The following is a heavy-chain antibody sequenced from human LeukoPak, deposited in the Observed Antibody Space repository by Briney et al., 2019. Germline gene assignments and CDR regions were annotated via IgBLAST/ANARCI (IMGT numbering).Heavy chain of an antibody. CDR2: INHSGST. CDR1: GGSFSGYY. CDR3: ARSLRGEGTMVRGPRRPYYYYGMDV. V-gene: IGHV4-34*01. Sequence: SETLSLTSAVYGGSFSGYYWSWIRQPPGKGLEWIGEINHSGSTNYNPSLKSRVTISVDTSKNQFSLKLSSVTAADTAVYYCARSLRGEGTMVRGPRRPYYYYGMDVWGKGTTVTVSS. D-gene: IGHD3-10*01. J-gene: IGHJ6*04.